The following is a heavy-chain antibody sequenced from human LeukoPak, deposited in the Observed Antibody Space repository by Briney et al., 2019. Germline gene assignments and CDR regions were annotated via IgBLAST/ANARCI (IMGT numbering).Heavy chain of an antibody. CDR1: GGSISSYY. D-gene: IGHD3-22*01. J-gene: IGHJ3*02. V-gene: IGHV4-59*01. CDR3: ARDQTYYYDSSGYFSGAFDI. Sequence: SETLSLTCTVSGGSISSYYWSWIRQPPGKGLEWIGYIYYSGSTNYNPSLKSRVTISVDTSKNQFSLKLSSMTAADTAVYYCARDQTYYYDSSGYFSGAFDIWGQGTMVTVSS. CDR2: IYYSGST.